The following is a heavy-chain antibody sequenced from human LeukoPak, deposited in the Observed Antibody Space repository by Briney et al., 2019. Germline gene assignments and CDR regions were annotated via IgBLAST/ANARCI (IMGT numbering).Heavy chain of an antibody. Sequence: SETLSLTCTVSGGSIGSRAYYWSWIRQPAGKGLEWIGSIYHSGSTHYNPSLKSRVTISVDTSKNQFSLKLSSVTAADTAVYYCASTHRITMVRGPLVWFDPWGQGTLVTVSS. V-gene: IGHV4-39*07. D-gene: IGHD3-10*01. CDR2: IYHSGST. J-gene: IGHJ5*02. CDR1: GGSIGSRAYY. CDR3: ASTHRITMVRGPLVWFDP.